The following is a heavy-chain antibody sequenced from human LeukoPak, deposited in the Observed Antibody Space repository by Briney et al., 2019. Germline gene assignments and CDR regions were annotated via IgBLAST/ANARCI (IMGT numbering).Heavy chain of an antibody. D-gene: IGHD3-9*01. CDR2: ISSSSYSI. V-gene: IGHV3-21*01. J-gene: IGHJ4*02. Sequence: GGSLRLSCAASGFTFSSYSVNWVRQAPGKGLEWVSSISSSSYSIYYADSVRGRFTISRDNSKNTLYLQMNSLRAEDTAVYNCAKDRRRDDVLTGSFSDWGQGTLVTVSS. CDR1: GFTFSSYS. CDR3: AKDRRRDDVLTGSFSD.